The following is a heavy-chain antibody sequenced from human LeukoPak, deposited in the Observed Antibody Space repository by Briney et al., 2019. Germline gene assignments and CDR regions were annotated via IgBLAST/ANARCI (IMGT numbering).Heavy chain of an antibody. J-gene: IGHJ4*02. V-gene: IGHV3-7*01. D-gene: IGHD1-26*01. CDR1: GFTFSSYW. Sequence: GGSLRLSCAASGFTFSSYWMSWVRQAPGKGLEWVANIKQDGSEKYYVDSVKGRFTISRDNAKNSLYLQMNSLRAEDTAVYYCAKVALSGSYSRGFDYWGQGTLVTVSS. CDR3: AKVALSGSYSRGFDY. CDR2: IKQDGSEK.